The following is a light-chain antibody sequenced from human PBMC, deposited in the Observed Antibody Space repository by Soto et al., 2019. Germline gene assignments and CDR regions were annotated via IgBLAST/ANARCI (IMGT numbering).Light chain of an antibody. J-gene: IGKJ4*01. CDR1: QSVNSY. V-gene: IGKV3-11*01. Sequence: EIVLTQSPATLSLSPGERAALSCRASQSVNSYLAWYQQKPGQAPRLLIYDSSNRATGIPARFSGSGSGTDFTLTISSLEPEDSAVYYCQKRNNWPLTFGRGTKVDIK. CDR2: DSS. CDR3: QKRNNWPLT.